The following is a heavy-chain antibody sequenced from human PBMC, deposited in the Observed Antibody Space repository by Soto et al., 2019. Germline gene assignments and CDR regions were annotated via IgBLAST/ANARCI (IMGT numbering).Heavy chain of an antibody. V-gene: IGHV3-15*01. CDR3: TTDTIPFSIPVIATGGAY. CDR2: IRSETDGGTA. CDR1: GFSFTQAW. D-gene: IGHD2-21*01. J-gene: IGHJ4*02. Sequence: EVQLVESGGGFVKPGGSIRLSCATSGFSFTQAWMSWVRQVPGKGLEWVGRIRSETDGGTADYGSTVDARFTISRDDSKRMVYLQIDNVKTDDTAFYYCTTDTIPFSIPVIATGGAYWGQGALVTVSS.